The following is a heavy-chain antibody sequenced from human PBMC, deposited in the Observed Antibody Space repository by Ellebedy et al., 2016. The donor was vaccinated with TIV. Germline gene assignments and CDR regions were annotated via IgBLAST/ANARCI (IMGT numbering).Heavy chain of an antibody. CDR2: IYHGDSDT. CDR1: GYSFTSYW. D-gene: IGHD5-18*01. Sequence: ASVKVSCKGSGYSFTSYWIGWVRQMPGKGLEWMGIIYHGDSDTRYSPSFQGQVTISADKSISTAYLQWSSLKASDTAMYYCARHSEVLQLPDYWGQGTLVTVSS. J-gene: IGHJ4*02. V-gene: IGHV5-51*01. CDR3: ARHSEVLQLPDY.